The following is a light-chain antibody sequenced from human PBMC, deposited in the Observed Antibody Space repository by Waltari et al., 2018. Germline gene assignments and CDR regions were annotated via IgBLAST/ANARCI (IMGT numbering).Light chain of an antibody. J-gene: IGKJ2*01. Sequence: EIVLTQSPGTLSLSVGERATVSCRASESVSRALAWYQQKPGQAPRLLIYGASTRATGIPDRFSGSGSGTDFSLTISRLEPDDFAVYYCQQYGRSPVTFGQGTKLEI. CDR3: QQYGRSPVT. V-gene: IGKV3-20*01. CDR1: ESVSRA. CDR2: GAS.